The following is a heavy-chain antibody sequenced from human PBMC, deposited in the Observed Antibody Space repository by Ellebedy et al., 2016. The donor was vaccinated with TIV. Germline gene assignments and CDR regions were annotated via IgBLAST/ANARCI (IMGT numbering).Heavy chain of an antibody. CDR2: IKEDGSEK. V-gene: IGHV3-7*01. Sequence: PGGSLRLSCAASGFTFSSYAMSWVRQAPGKGLEWVANIKEDGSEKDYVDLVKGRFTISRDNAKNSLYLQMNNLRVEDTAVYYCARANYWGQGTLVTVSS. CDR3: ARANY. D-gene: IGHD5-24*01. CDR1: GFTFSSYA. J-gene: IGHJ4*02.